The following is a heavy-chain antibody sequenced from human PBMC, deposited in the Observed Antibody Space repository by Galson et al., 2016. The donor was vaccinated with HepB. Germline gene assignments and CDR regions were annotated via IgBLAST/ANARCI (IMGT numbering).Heavy chain of an antibody. Sequence: QSGAEVKKPGESLKISCKGSGYTFSNHWIGWVRQMPGKGLEWMGIIYPGDSDTRISPSFQGQGTISVDKYNSTASLQWSSLKASDTAMYFCARQLSLAAAGAGFEYWGQGTLVTVFS. CDR3: ARQLSLAAAGAGFEY. V-gene: IGHV5-51*01. CDR2: IYPGDSDT. J-gene: IGHJ4*02. D-gene: IGHD6-13*01. CDR1: GYTFSNHW.